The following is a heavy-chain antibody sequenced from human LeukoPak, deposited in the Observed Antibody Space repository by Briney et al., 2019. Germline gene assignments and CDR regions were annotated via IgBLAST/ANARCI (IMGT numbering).Heavy chain of an antibody. J-gene: IGHJ6*03. CDR1: GFTVSTNY. Sequence: PGGSLRLSCAASGFTVSTNYMSWVRQAPGKGLEWVSVICSGGTTYYADSVKGRFTISRDNSKNTVYLQMSSLRAEDTAVYYCARATFWSGYQRDSWYMDVWGKGTPVTVSS. CDR2: ICSGGTT. V-gene: IGHV3-66*02. D-gene: IGHD3-3*01. CDR3: ARATFWSGYQRDSWYMDV.